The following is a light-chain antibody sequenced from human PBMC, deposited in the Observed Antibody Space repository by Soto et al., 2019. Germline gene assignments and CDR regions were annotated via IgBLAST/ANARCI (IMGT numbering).Light chain of an antibody. V-gene: IGKV1-5*01. Sequence: DIRMTQSPSTLSASVGDSVTITCRASQKVSPWLAWYQQKAGKAPKLLIYDVFSLKRGVPSRFSGSGSGTEFSLNISSLQSDDFATYYCQQYDSYWGTFGQGTKVEFK. CDR3: QQYDSYWGT. CDR2: DVF. J-gene: IGKJ1*01. CDR1: QKVSPW.